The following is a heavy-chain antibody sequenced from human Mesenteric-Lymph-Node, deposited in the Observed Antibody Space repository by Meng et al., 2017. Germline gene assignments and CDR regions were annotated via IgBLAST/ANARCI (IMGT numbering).Heavy chain of an antibody. CDR1: GYSISSGYF. J-gene: IGHJ4*02. CDR3: ARGIRSRELLWFGELIPPGGFDY. V-gene: IGHV4-38-2*02. CDR2: MYHSGST. D-gene: IGHD3-10*01. Sequence: GSLRLSCTVSGYSISSGYFWGWIRQPPGKGLEWIASMYHSGSTYYNPSLKSRVTISVDTSKNQFSLKLSSVTAADTAVYYCARGIRSRELLWFGELIPPGGFDYWGQGTLVTVSS.